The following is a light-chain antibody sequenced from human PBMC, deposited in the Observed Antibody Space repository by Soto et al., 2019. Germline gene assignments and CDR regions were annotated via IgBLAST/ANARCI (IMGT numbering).Light chain of an antibody. V-gene: IGKV3-20*01. CDR1: QSITSSIY. Sequence: ELVLTQSPGTLSLSPGERATLSCRASQSITSSIYFAWYQQKPGQAPRLLIYVASSRATGIPDMFSGSASGADLPHTLSRLEPEDFAEYCCKHYGRSPIFTFGPGTKGDI. CDR3: KHYGRSPIFT. CDR2: VAS. J-gene: IGKJ3*01.